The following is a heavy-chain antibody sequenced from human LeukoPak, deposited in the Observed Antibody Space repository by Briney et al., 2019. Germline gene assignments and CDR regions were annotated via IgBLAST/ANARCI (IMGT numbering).Heavy chain of an antibody. CDR1: GLTFSNAW. D-gene: IGHD3-22*01. CDR2: IKIKADGGTT. J-gene: IGHJ4*02. V-gene: IGHV3-15*01. Sequence: GGSLRLSCAASGLTFSNAWMSWVRQAPGKGLEWVGRIKIKADGGTTDYAARVKGRFTISKDESKNTLYLQMNRLRTEDTAVYFCTTVPYYYDNSGYYHGVFDYWGQGTLVTVSS. CDR3: TTVPYYYDNSGYYHGVFDY.